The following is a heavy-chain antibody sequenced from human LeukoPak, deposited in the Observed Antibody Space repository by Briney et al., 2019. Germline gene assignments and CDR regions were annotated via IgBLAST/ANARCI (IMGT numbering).Heavy chain of an antibody. D-gene: IGHD6-13*01. CDR3: VRLGGHVSSSWANFDY. CDR1: GVAISSFD. CDR2: IYYCGST. V-gene: IGHV4-59*01. J-gene: IGHJ4*02. Sequence: SETLSLTCTVSGVAISSFDWSWGAQSPGKGRGGSGYIYYCGSTNYNPSPHTRVTKSVYTSKNQFSLKLCAGAAADPPVCYCVRLGGHVSSSWANFDYWGRGTLVTVSS.